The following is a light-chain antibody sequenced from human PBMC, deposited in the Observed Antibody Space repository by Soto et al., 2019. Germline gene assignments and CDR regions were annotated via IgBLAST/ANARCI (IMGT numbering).Light chain of an antibody. CDR3: CSYAGSYFYV. CDR2: EAS. V-gene: IGLV2-23*01. J-gene: IGLJ1*01. Sequence: QSALTQPASVSGSPGQSITISCTGSISDIGTYNLVSWLQQHPGKAPKLLIYEASKRPSGVSNRFSGSKSGNTASLTISGLQAEDEADYYCCSYAGSYFYVFGTGTKLTVL. CDR1: ISDIGTYNL.